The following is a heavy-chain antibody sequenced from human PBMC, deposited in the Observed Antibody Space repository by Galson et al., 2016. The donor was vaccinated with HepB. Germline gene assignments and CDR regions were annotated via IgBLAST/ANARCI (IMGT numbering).Heavy chain of an antibody. CDR3: AREWQWLDGIDY. CDR1: GFLFRSYG. V-gene: IGHV3-30*03. Sequence: SLRLSCAGSGFLFRSYGMHWVRQAPGKGLEWVAADSMDGRRKFYSDSVKGRFTISRDNSNNMLFLQMDSLRPDDTAVYYCAREWQWLDGIDYWGQGTLVTVSS. J-gene: IGHJ4*02. CDR2: DSMDGRRK. D-gene: IGHD6-19*01.